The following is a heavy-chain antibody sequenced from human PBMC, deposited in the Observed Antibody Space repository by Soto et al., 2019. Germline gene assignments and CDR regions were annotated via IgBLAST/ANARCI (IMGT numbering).Heavy chain of an antibody. J-gene: IGHJ4*02. CDR2: ISYSGSS. CDR1: GGSVSSGRYY. D-gene: IGHD3-16*01. V-gene: IGHV4-61*01. Sequence: QVQLQESGPGLVKPSETLSLTCTVSGGSVSSGRYYWYWIRQPPGKGLEWIAYISYSGSSSYNSSLKSRVTISVDTSKNQFSLNLSSVTAADTAVYYCARGVRLILGYWGQGTLVTVSS. CDR3: ARGVRLILGY.